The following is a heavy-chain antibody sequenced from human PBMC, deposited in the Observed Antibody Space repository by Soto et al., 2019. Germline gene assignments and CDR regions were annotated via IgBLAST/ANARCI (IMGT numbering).Heavy chain of an antibody. V-gene: IGHV4-39*01. J-gene: IGHJ4*02. Sequence: SETLSLTCTVSGGSISSSSYYWGWIRQPPGKGLEWIGSIYYSGSTYYNPSLKSRVTISVDTSKNQFSLKLSSVTAADTAVYYCARLAFRTYYDILTGYYFDYWGQGTLVTVSS. CDR1: GGSISSSSYY. CDR3: ARLAFRTYYDILTGYYFDY. D-gene: IGHD3-9*01. CDR2: IYYSGST.